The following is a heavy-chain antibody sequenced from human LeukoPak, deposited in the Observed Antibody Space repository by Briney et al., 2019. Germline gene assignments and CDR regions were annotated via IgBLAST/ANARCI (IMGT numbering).Heavy chain of an antibody. V-gene: IGHV3-23*01. CDR1: GFTFSSYA. CDR3: AKDRDSSGWYGDDAFDI. D-gene: IGHD6-19*01. CDR2: ISGSGGST. J-gene: IGHJ3*02. Sequence: GGSLRLSCAASGFTFSSYAMSWVRQAPGKGLEWVSAISGSGGSTYYADSVKGRFTISRDNSKNTLYLQMNSLRAEDTAVYYCAKDRDSSGWYGDDAFDIWGQGTMVTVSS.